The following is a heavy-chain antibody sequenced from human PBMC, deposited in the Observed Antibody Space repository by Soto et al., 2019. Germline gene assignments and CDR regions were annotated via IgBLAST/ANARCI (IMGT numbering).Heavy chain of an antibody. CDR3: ASELLGYNWFDR. CDR1: GYTLTELS. D-gene: IGHD1-26*01. Sequence: ASVKVSCKVPGYTLTELSMHWVRQAPGKGLEWMGGVDPEDGETSYAQKFQGRVTMTEDTSTDTAYMELSSLRSEDTAVYYGASELLGYNWFDRWGQGTLVTVS. J-gene: IGHJ5*02. V-gene: IGHV1-24*01. CDR2: VDPEDGET.